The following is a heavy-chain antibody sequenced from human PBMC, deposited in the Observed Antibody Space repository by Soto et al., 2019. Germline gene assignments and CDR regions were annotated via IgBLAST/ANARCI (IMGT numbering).Heavy chain of an antibody. Sequence: PSWSLRVLCGASGFSFSSLAMSRFRQAQGKGLECVSPISGSGGSTYSADSVKCWFTISRDNSKNTLYLQMNRLRAEDTAVYYCAKAQALSCRGGSCLFDFWGQGTMVTVSS. CDR1: GFSFSSLA. V-gene: IGHV3-23*01. CDR2: ISGSGGST. D-gene: IGHD2-15*01. J-gene: IGHJ3*01. CDR3: AKAQALSCRGGSCLFDF.